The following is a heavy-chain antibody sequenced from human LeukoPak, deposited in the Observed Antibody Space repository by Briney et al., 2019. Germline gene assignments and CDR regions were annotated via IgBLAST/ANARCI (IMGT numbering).Heavy chain of an antibody. CDR2: IIPILGTA. D-gene: IGHD3-10*01. Sequence: SVKVSCKASGGTFSSYAISWVRQAPGQGLEWMGGIIPILGTANYAQKFQGRVTITADKSTSTAYMELSSLRSEDTAVYYCARDRGSGSYWGNYYYYYMDVWGKGTTVTVSS. CDR1: GGTFSSYA. V-gene: IGHV1-69*10. J-gene: IGHJ6*03. CDR3: ARDRGSGSYWGNYYYYYMDV.